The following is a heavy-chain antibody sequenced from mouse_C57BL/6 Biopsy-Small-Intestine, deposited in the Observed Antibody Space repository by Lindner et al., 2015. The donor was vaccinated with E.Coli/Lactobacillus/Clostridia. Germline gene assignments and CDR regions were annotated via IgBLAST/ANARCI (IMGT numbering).Heavy chain of an antibody. D-gene: IGHD2-4*01. Sequence: VQLQESGGGLVKPGGSLKLSCAASGFTFSDYGMHWVRQAPEKGLEWVAYINSGSSTIYYADTVKGRFTISRDNAKNTLFLQMTSLRSEDTAMYYCARQGLRGDFDYWGQGTTLTVSS. CDR2: INSGSSTI. CDR1: GFTFSDYG. J-gene: IGHJ2*01. V-gene: IGHV5-17*01. CDR3: ARQGLRGDFDY.